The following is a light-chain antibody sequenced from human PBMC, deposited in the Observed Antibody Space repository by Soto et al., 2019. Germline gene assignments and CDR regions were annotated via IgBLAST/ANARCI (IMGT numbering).Light chain of an antibody. Sequence: DIPMTQSPSTLSASIGDRVTITCRASESVTGWVAWYQQKPGKAPKLLISKASTLRSGVPSRISGSGSGTEFTITISSLPPDDFGSYYCQQYNSYSPTFGQGTRLEIK. V-gene: IGKV1-5*03. CDR1: ESVTGW. CDR3: QQYNSYSPT. J-gene: IGKJ2*01. CDR2: KAS.